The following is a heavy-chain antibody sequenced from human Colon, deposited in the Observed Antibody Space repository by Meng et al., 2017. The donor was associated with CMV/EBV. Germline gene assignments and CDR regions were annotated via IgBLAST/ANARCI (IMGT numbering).Heavy chain of an antibody. CDR3: ARAPTRKYYFHF. V-gene: IGHV3-23*01. J-gene: IGHJ4*02. Sequence: CAASGFSISDHAMDWVRQAPGKGLEWVSVISASGDITFYTESVKGRFTIGRDTSKNTVYLQMDSLRAEDTAVYYCARAPTRKYYFHFWGQGRLVTVSS. CDR1: GFSISDHA. CDR2: ISASGDIT. D-gene: IGHD5-24*01.